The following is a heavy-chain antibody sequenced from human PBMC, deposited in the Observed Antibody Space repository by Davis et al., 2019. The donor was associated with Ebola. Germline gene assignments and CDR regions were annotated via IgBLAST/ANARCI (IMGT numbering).Heavy chain of an antibody. V-gene: IGHV3-74*01. CDR1: GFTFSSYW. CDR3: VKDRSSVAAVGYNWFDS. D-gene: IGHD6-25*01. J-gene: IGHJ5*01. CDR2: INNDETKE. Sequence: GESLKISCAASGFTFSSYWMHCLRQTPGKGPVWVSRINNDETKEDYTDSVKGRFAISRDNAKNTLYLQMNSLRVEDTAVYYCVKDRSSVAAVGYNWFDSWGRGTLVTVSS.